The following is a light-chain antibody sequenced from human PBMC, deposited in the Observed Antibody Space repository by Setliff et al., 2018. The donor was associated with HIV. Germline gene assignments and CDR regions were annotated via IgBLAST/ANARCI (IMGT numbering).Light chain of an antibody. CDR3: QSYDSSLPVV. J-gene: IGLJ2*01. V-gene: IGLV1-40*01. Sequence: QSVLTQPPSVSGAPGQRVTISCTGSSSNIGAGFDVHWYQRLPGTAPKLLIYANNNRPSGVPDRFSGSKSGTSASLAITGLQAEDEADYYCQSYDSSLPVVFDGGTKVTVL. CDR2: ANN. CDR1: SSNIGAGFD.